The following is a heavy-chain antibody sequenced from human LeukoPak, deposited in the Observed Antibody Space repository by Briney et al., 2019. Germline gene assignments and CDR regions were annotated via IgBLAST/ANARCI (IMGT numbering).Heavy chain of an antibody. CDR1: GDSINNNNYY. CDR2: IYYNGRT. Sequence: SETLSLTCTVSGDSINNNNYYWGWIRQPPGEGLEWIGNIYYNGRTYYSPSLKSRGTISVDASNNQFSLKLNSVTAADTAVYYCARITDRTIFGEIMHGFDVWGQGTPVTVSS. CDR3: ARITDRTIFGEIMHGFDV. J-gene: IGHJ3*01. D-gene: IGHD3-3*01. V-gene: IGHV4-39*01.